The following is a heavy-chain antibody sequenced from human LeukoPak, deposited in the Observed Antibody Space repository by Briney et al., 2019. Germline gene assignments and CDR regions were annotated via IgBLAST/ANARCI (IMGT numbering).Heavy chain of an antibody. V-gene: IGHV4-34*01. Sequence: PSETLSLTCAVYGASFSGYYWSWIRQPPGEGLEWIGEINHSGSTNYNPSLKSRVTIPVDTSKNQFSLKLSSVTAADTAVYYCARVIVGATISPFDYWGQGTLATVSS. J-gene: IGHJ4*02. CDR2: INHSGST. D-gene: IGHD1-26*01. CDR3: ARVIVGATISPFDY. CDR1: GASFSGYY.